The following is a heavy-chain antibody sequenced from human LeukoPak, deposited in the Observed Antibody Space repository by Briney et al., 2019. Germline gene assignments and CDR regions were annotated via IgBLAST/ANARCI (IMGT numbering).Heavy chain of an antibody. CDR2: IYTSGST. V-gene: IGHV4-4*07. CDR1: GGSISSYY. D-gene: IGHD2-2*01. Sequence: SETLSLTCTVSGGSISSYYWSWIRQPAGKGLEWVGRIYTSGSTNYNPSLKSRVTMSVDTSKNQFSLKLSSVTAADTAVYYCAREGLYCSSTSCYRAEFDPWGQGTLVTVSS. J-gene: IGHJ5*02. CDR3: AREGLYCSSTSCYRAEFDP.